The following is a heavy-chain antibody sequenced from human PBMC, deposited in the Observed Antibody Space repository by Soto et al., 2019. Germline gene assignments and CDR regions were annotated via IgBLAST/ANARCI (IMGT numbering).Heavy chain of an antibody. J-gene: IGHJ6*03. D-gene: IGHD5-12*01. CDR3: ASQLRGYSGYDNYYYYIDV. CDR1: GGSISSYY. Sequence: SETLSLTCTVSGGSISSYYWSWIRQPPGKGLEWIGYIYYSGSTNYNPSLKSRVTISVDTSKNQFFLKLSSVTAADTAVYYCASQLRGYSGYDNYYYYIDVWGKGTTVTVSS. CDR2: IYYSGST. V-gene: IGHV4-59*01.